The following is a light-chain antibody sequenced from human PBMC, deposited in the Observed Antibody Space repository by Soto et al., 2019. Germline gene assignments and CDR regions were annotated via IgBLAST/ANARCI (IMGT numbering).Light chain of an antibody. J-gene: IGKJ5*01. CDR2: GAS. V-gene: IGKV3-20*01. CDR1: QSVSSDY. CDR3: HQYGSSPT. Sequence: DIVSTQSPGTLSFSPGEGATLSCRASQSVSSDYLAWYHQKLGQPPRLLIYGASSRATGIPDRFSGSGSGTDFTLTISRLEPEDFAVYYCHQYGSSPTFGQGTRLEIK.